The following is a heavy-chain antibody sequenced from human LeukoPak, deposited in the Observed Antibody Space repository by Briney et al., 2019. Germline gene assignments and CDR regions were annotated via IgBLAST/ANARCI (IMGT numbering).Heavy chain of an antibody. CDR3: AKLGGQEVYNYYVGV. V-gene: IGHV3-23*01. CDR1: GFTFNNYA. CDR2: ISGNGDST. Sequence: PGGSLRLSCAASGFTFNNYAMSWVRQAPGKGLEWVSAISGNGDSTFYADSVKGRFTISRDNSKNTLYLQMNSLRAEDTAVYYCAKLGGQEVYNYYVGVWGKGTTVAVSS. J-gene: IGHJ6*03. D-gene: IGHD3-16*01.